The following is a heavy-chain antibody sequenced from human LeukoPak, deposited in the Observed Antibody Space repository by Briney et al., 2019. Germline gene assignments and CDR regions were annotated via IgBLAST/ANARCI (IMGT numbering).Heavy chain of an antibody. CDR3: TKEEQPPYFDY. D-gene: IGHD6-13*01. CDR2: ISGSGGNT. V-gene: IGHV3-23*01. CDR1: GFTFSNYA. Sequence: GGSLRLSCAASGFTFSNYAMSWVGRTPGKGLEWVSAISGSGGNTYYADSVRGRFTISRDNSKNTLYLQMNSLRAEDTAVYYCTKEEQPPYFDYRGQGTLVTVSS. J-gene: IGHJ4*02.